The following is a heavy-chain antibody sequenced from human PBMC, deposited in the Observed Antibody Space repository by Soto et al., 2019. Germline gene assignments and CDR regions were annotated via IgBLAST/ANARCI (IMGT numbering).Heavy chain of an antibody. V-gene: IGHV3-21*01. CDR3: ARDRIDRSSSYYAFDI. CDR2: ISSSSSYI. D-gene: IGHD6-6*01. CDR1: GFTFSSYS. Sequence: GGSLRLSCAASGFTFSSYSMNLVRQAPGKGLEWVSSISSSSSYIYYADSVKGRFTISRDNAKNSLYLQMNSLRAEDTAVYYCARDRIDRSSSYYAFDIWGQGTMVTVSS. J-gene: IGHJ3*02.